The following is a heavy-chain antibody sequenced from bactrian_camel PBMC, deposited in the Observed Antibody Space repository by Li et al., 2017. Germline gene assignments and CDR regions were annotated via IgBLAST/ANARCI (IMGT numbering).Heavy chain of an antibody. CDR1: GYTYFSYN. D-gene: IGHD2*01. J-gene: IGHJ4*01. CDR3: AVRPGYKCYYPNPMQFKS. V-gene: IGHV3S40*01. CDR2: IDTDGGAT. Sequence: VQLVESGGGSVQAGESLRLSCAAPGYTYFSYNMAWFRQTPGKEREGVASIDTDGGATYEDSVKGRFTISRDNVKNTLYLQMNNLKPEDTATYYCAVRPGYKCYYPNPMQFKSWGQGTQVTVS.